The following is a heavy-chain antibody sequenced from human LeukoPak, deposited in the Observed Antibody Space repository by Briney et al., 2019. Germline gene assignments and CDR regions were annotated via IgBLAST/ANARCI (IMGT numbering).Heavy chain of an antibody. V-gene: IGHV3-21*01. Sequence: GGSLRLSCAASGFTFSNYNMNWVRQAPGKGLEWVSYISSSSSYIYYADSVKGRFTISRDNAKNSLYLQMNSLRAEDTAVYYCARERGTYGMDVWGQGTTVTVSS. CDR1: GFTFSNYN. D-gene: IGHD1-1*01. CDR3: ARERGTYGMDV. CDR2: ISSSSSYI. J-gene: IGHJ6*02.